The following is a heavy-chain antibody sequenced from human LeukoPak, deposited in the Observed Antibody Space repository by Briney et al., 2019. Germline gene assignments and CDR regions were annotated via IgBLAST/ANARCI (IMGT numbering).Heavy chain of an antibody. V-gene: IGHV3-23*01. CDR3: ARSMGQQWLVQSDY. CDR2: ISGSGGST. D-gene: IGHD6-19*01. CDR1: GFTFSSYG. J-gene: IGHJ4*02. Sequence: GGSLRLSCAASGFTFSSYGMSWVRQAPGKGLEWVSAISGSGGSTYYADSVKGRFTISRDNAKNSLYLQMNSLRAEDTAVYYCARSMGQQWLVQSDYWGQGTLVTVSS.